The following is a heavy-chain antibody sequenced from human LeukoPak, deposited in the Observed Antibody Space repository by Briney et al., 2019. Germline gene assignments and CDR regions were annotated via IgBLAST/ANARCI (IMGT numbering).Heavy chain of an antibody. Sequence: GSLRLSCAASGFTFSSYEMNWVRQAPGKGLEWVSYISSSGSTIYYADSVKGRFTISRDNAKNSLYPQMNSLRAEDTAVYYCARDGWYSGSFTDDYWGQGTLVTVSS. CDR2: ISSSGSTI. J-gene: IGHJ4*02. CDR3: ARDGWYSGSFTDDY. V-gene: IGHV3-48*03. D-gene: IGHD1-26*01. CDR1: GFTFSSYE.